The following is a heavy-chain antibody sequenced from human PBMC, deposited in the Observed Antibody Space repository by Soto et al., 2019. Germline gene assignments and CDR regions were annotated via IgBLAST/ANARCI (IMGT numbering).Heavy chain of an antibody. CDR2: ISAYNGNT. Sequence: ASVKVSCKASGYTFTSYGISWVRQAPGQGLEWMGWISAYNGNTNYAQKLQGRVTMTTDTSTSTAYMELRSLRSDDTAVYYCARLYYDILTGYYPGLVYWGQGTLVTVSS. CDR3: ARLYYDILTGYYPGLVY. V-gene: IGHV1-18*01. J-gene: IGHJ4*02. D-gene: IGHD3-9*01. CDR1: GYTFTSYG.